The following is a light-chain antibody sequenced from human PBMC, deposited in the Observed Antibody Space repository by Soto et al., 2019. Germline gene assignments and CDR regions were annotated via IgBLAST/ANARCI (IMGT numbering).Light chain of an antibody. Sequence: ELVLTQSPGTLSLSPGERASLSCRASQSVSSSYLAWYQQKPGQAPRLVISGASSRATGIPDRFSGSGSGTDFTLTISRLEPKDFAVYYCQQYGSSPRVTFGQGTRLEIK. CDR1: QSVSSSY. CDR2: GAS. V-gene: IGKV3-20*01. J-gene: IGKJ5*01. CDR3: QQYGSSPRVT.